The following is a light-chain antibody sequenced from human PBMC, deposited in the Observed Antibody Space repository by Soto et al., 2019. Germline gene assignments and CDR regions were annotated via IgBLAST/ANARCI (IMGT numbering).Light chain of an antibody. J-gene: IGKJ1*01. CDR2: WAS. Sequence: DIVMTQSPDSLAVSLGERATINCKSSQTVLYSSNNKNYLAWYQQKPGQPPKLLIYWASTRESGVPDRFRGSCSATDLPLNISRLQADDVAFYYCHHYSTCLTFGRGTKVQLK. CDR3: HHYSTCLT. CDR1: QTVLYSSNNKNY. V-gene: IGKV4-1*01.